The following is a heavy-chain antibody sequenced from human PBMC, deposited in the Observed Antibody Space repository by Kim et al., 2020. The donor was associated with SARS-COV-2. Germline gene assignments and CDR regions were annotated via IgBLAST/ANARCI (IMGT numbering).Heavy chain of an antibody. J-gene: IGHJ4*02. CDR1: GYTFTSYG. CDR3: ARVLDSSGYNPRGVFDY. V-gene: IGHV1-18*01. CDR2: ISAYNGNT. D-gene: IGHD3-22*01. Sequence: ASVKVSCKASGYTFTSYGISWVRQAPGQGLEWMGWISAYNGNTNYAQKLQGRVTMTTDTSTSTAYMELRSLRSDDTAVYYCARVLDSSGYNPRGVFDYWGQGTLVTVSS.